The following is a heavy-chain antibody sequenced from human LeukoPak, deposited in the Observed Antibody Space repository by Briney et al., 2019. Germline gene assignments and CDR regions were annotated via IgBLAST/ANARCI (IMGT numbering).Heavy chain of an antibody. CDR2: IYYSGST. D-gene: IGHD3-16*02. V-gene: IGHV4-59*08. CDR1: GGSIGSYY. J-gene: IGHJ4*02. CDR3: ATHPLLDY. Sequence: SETLSLTCTVSGGSIGSYYWNWIRQPPGKGLEWIGYIYYSGSTYYNPSLKSRVSISVDPSKSQFSLKLTSVTAADTAVYYCATHPLLDYWGQGSLVTVSS.